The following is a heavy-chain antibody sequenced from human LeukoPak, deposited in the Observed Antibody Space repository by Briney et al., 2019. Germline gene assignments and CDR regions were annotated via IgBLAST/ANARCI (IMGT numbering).Heavy chain of an antibody. J-gene: IGHJ4*02. CDR2: IYPGDSDT. CDR3: ARRSTYDSSGWYIY. D-gene: IGHD6-19*01. Sequence: GESLKLSCKGSGYSFNSYGIGWVRQMPGKGLEWMGIIYPGDSDTRYSPSFQGQVTISADKSISTAYLQWSSLKASDTAMYYCARRSTYDSSGWYIYWGQGTLVTVSS. V-gene: IGHV5-51*01. CDR1: GYSFNSYG.